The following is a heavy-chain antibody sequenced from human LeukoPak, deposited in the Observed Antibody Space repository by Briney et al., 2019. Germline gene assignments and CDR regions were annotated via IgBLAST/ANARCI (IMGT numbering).Heavy chain of an antibody. J-gene: IGHJ4*02. CDR3: ARGNYCSGGSCYDGAFDY. CDR2: INPNSGGT. D-gene: IGHD2-15*01. V-gene: IGHV1-2*02. CDR1: GYTFTGYY. Sequence: ASVKVSCKASGYTFTGYYMHWVRQAPGQGLEWMGWINPNSGGTNYAQKFQGRVTMTRDTSISTAYMELSSLRSDDTAVYYCARGNYCSGGSCYDGAFDYWGQGTLVTVSS.